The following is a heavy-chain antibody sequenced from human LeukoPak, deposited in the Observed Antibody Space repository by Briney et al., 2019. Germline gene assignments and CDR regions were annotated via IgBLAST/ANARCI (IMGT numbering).Heavy chain of an antibody. V-gene: IGHV1-2*06. J-gene: IGHJ4*02. CDR2: INPNSGGT. Sequence: GASVKVSCKASGYTFTGYYMHWVRQAPGQGLEWMGRINPNSGGTNYAQKSQGRVTMTRDTSISTAYMELSRLRSDDTAVYYCASTFFSRDIVVVVAATGSFPYWGQGTLVTVSS. CDR1: GYTFTGYY. D-gene: IGHD2-15*01. CDR3: ASTFFSRDIVVVVAATGSFPY.